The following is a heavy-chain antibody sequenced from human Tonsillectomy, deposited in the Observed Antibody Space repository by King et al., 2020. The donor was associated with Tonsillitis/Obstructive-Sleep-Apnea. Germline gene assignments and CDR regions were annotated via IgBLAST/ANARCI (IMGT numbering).Heavy chain of an antibody. J-gene: IGHJ4*02. CDR2: ITGSGGSR. CDR3: AKGLIHYPDSSGYYYGRDYFDN. CDR1: GFTFSGYA. D-gene: IGHD3-22*01. V-gene: IGHV3-23*04. Sequence: VQLVESGGGLVQPGGSLRLSCAVSGFTFSGYAMSWVRQAPGKGLEWVSAITGSGGSRYYADSVKGRFTISRDNSKSTLYLQMNSLRAEDTAVYYCAKGLIHYPDSSGYYYGRDYFDNWGQGTLVTVSS.